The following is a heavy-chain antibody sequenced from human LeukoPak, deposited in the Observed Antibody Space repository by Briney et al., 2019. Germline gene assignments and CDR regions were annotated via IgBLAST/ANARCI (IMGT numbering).Heavy chain of an antibody. CDR3: SRQRSTSTYYFGLDV. Sequence: SQTLSLTCAISGDTVSSNTAAWNWIRQSPSRGLEWLGRTYYRSKWNTDYAASVQNRISINPDTSTNQFSLQLKSATPEDTAVYYCSRQRSTSTYYFGLDVWGQGTTVTVSS. D-gene: IGHD6-6*01. CDR1: GDTVSSNTAA. J-gene: IGHJ6*02. CDR2: TYYRSKWNT. V-gene: IGHV6-1*01.